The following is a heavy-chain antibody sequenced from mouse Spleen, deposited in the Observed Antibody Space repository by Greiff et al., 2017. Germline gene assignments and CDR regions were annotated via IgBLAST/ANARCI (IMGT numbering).Heavy chain of an antibody. Sequence: VQLQQPGAELVMPGASVKLSCKASGYTFTSYWMHWVKQRPGQGLEWIGEIDPSDSYTNYNQKFKGKATLTVDKSSSTAYMQLSSLTSEDSAVYYCARRGHFDYWGQGTTLTVSS. CDR3: ARRGHFDY. D-gene: IGHD3-3*01. CDR2: IDPSDSYT. V-gene: IGHV1-69*01. J-gene: IGHJ2*01. CDR1: GYTFTSYW.